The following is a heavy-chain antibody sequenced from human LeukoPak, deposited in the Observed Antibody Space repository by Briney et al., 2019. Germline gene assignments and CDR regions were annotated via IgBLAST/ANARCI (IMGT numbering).Heavy chain of an antibody. Sequence: GGSLRLSCAAPGFTFSSYAMTWVRQAPGKGLEWVSGISGSGSGTYYADSVKGRFTISRDNSKTTLYLQMNSLRAEDTALYYCVKYTGNSVLVRFDYWGQGTLVTVSS. CDR3: VKYTGNSVLVRFDY. CDR1: GFTFSSYA. V-gene: IGHV3-23*01. CDR2: ISGSGSGT. D-gene: IGHD4-23*01. J-gene: IGHJ4*02.